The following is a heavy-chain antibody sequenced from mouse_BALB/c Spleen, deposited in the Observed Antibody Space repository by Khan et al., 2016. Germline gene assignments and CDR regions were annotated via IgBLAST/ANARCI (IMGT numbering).Heavy chain of an antibody. D-gene: IGHD1-1*01. CDR3: VSPFTTGVAY. Sequence: EVKLLESGGGLVQPGGSLKLSCAASGFDFSRYWMSWVRQAPGKGLEWIGEINPDSSTINYTPSLKDKFIFSRDNAKNTLYLQLSKVRSEDSDLYFCVSPFTTGVAYWGQGTLVTVSA. J-gene: IGHJ3*01. V-gene: IGHV4-1*02. CDR1: GFDFSRYW. CDR2: INPDSSTI.